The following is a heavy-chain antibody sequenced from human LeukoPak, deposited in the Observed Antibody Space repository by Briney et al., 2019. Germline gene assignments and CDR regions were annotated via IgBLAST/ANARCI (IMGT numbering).Heavy chain of an antibody. D-gene: IGHD3-10*01. CDR2: ISGSGGST. CDR1: GFTFSSYA. V-gene: IGHV3-23*01. CDR3: AKDFDTMVRGVSFLDP. J-gene: IGHJ5*02. Sequence: GGSLRLSCAASGFTFSSYAMSWVRQAPGKGLEWVSAISGSGGSTYYADSVKGRFTISRDNSKNTLYLQMNSLRAEDTAVYYCAKDFDTMVRGVSFLDPWGQGTLVTVSS.